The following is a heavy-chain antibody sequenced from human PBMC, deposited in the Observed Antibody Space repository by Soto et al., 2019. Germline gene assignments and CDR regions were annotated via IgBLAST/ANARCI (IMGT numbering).Heavy chain of an antibody. CDR1: GGTFSSYA. CDR3: ARDSGDYGDFTGGDDAFDI. Sequence: QVQLVQSGAEVKKPGSSVKVSCKASGGTFSSYAISWVRQAPGQGLEWMGGIIPIFGTANYAQKFQGRVTITADEXXSXAXXELSSLRSEDTAVYYCARDSGDYGDFTGGDDAFDIWGQGTMVTVSS. CDR2: IIPIFGTA. D-gene: IGHD4-17*01. J-gene: IGHJ3*02. V-gene: IGHV1-69*12.